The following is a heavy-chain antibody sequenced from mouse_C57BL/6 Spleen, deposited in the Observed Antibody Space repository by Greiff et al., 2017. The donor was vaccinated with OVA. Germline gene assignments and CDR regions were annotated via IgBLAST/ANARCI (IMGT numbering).Heavy chain of an antibody. CDR3: ARDRGDYDGYAMDY. J-gene: IGHJ4*01. Sequence: EVQVVESGGGLVKPGGSLKLSCAASGFTFSSYAMSWVRQTPEKRLEWVATISDGGSYTYYPDNVKGRFTISRDNAKNNLYLQMSHLKSEDTAMYYCARDRGDYDGYAMDYWGQGTSVTVSS. D-gene: IGHD2-4*01. V-gene: IGHV5-4*01. CDR2: ISDGGSYT. CDR1: GFTFSSYA.